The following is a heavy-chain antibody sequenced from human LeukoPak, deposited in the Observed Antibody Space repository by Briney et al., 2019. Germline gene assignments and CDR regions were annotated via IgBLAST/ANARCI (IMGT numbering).Heavy chain of an antibody. D-gene: IGHD2-15*01. CDR3: ARGRMVVAATPDWFDP. CDR2: INAGNGNT. Sequence: SVKVSCKASGYTFTSYAMHWVRQAPGQRLEWMGWINAGNGNTKYSQKFQGRVTITRDTSASTAYMELSSLRSEDTAVYYCARGRMVVAATPDWFDPWGQGTLVTVSS. V-gene: IGHV1-3*01. CDR1: GYTFTSYA. J-gene: IGHJ5*02.